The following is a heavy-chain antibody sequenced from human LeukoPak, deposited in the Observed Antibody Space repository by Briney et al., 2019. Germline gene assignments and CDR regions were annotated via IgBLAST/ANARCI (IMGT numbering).Heavy chain of an antibody. D-gene: IGHD2-15*01. CDR3: ARAGYCSGGSCYGMDV. J-gene: IGHJ6*02. V-gene: IGHV3-33*01. CDR1: GFTFSHYG. CDR2: IWYDGSQK. Sequence: GGSLRLSCAPFGFTFSHYGMHWVRQAPGKGLEWVAVIWYDGSQKYHADSVKGRFTISRDNSKNMLSLQMDSLRAEDTAVYYCARAGYCSGGSCYGMDVWGQGTTVTVSS.